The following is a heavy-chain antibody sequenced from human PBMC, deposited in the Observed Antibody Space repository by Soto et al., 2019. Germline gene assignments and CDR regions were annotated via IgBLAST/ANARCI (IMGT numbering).Heavy chain of an antibody. D-gene: IGHD2-15*01. Sequence: GSLRLSCGASGFIFTTNSMNWVRQVPGKGLQWLSSISSSGTFKSYGDSVKGRFTISRDNAKNSLFLQMNNLSGEDTGLYYCARDPTHGGTSSWDADSWGPGTLVTVYS. CDR2: ISSSGTFK. J-gene: IGHJ4*02. V-gene: IGHV3-21*01. CDR1: GFIFTTNS. CDR3: ARDPTHGGTSSWDADS.